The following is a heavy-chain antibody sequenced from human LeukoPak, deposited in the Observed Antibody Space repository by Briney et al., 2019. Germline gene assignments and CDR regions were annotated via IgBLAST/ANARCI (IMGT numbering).Heavy chain of an antibody. CDR1: LVTFTIYP. Sequence: SGGSLRLSCAPSLVTFTIYPMSSGPHGPRKGRECVSGISGSGGSTYYADSVKGRFTISRDNSKNTLYLQMKSVRAEDTAVYYCAKDTGYSGDDSGAYWGQGTLVTVSS. J-gene: IGHJ4*02. CDR2: ISGSGGST. D-gene: IGHD5-12*01. CDR3: AKDTGYSGDDSGAY. V-gene: IGHV3-23*01.